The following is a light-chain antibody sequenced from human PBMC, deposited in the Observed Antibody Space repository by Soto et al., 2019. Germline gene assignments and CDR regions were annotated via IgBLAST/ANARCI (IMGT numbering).Light chain of an antibody. CDR1: QIVRTRY. CDR2: DAS. CDR3: HQYAESPWT. Sequence: IVLTQSPGALSLSPGETATLSCRASQIVRTRYLAWYRQKFGQAPRLVMYDASKRATGIPERFSGSGSGTDFTLTISSLEPEDFAVYYCHQYAESPWTFGQGTKLEIK. V-gene: IGKV3-20*01. J-gene: IGKJ1*01.